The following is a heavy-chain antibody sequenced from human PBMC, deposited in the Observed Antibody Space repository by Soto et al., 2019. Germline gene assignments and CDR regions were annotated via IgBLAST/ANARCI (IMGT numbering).Heavy chain of an antibody. D-gene: IGHD5-18*01. Sequence: GGSLRLFCAASGFTFSSYGMHWVRQAPGKGLEWVAVIWYDGSNKYYADSVKGRFTISRDNSKNTLYLQMNSLRAEDTAVYYCARDFPSGYSYGPDYWGQGTLVTVSS. CDR2: IWYDGSNK. V-gene: IGHV3-33*01. J-gene: IGHJ4*02. CDR3: ARDFPSGYSYGPDY. CDR1: GFTFSSYG.